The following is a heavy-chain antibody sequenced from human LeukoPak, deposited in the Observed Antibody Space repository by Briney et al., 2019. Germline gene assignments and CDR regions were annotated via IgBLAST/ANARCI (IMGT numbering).Heavy chain of an antibody. D-gene: IGHD5-18*01. CDR3: ARVRGYTGMVDY. V-gene: IGHV3-11*05. CDR2: IRSSGSYT. J-gene: IGHJ4*02. CDR1: GFSFSDYY. Sequence: GGSLRLSCAASGFSFSDYYMSWIRQAPGKGLEWVSYIRSSGSYTNYADSVKGRFTISRDNAKNSLYLQMNSLRAEDTAVYYCARVRGYTGMVDYWGQGTLVTVSS.